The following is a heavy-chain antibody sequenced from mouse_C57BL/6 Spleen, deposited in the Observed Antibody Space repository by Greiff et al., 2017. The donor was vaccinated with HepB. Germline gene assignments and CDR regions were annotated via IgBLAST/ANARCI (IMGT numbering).Heavy chain of an antibody. V-gene: IGHV1-54*01. D-gene: IGHD5-1*01. CDR2: INPGSGGT. CDR3: ARVPSPFAY. CDR1: GYAFTNYL. J-gene: IGHJ3*01. Sequence: VQLQQSGAELVRPGTSVKVSCKASGYAFTNYLIEWVKQRPGQGLEWIGVINPGSGGTNYNEKFKGKATLTADKSSSTAYMQLSSLTSEDSAVYFCARVPSPFAYWGQGTLVTVSA.